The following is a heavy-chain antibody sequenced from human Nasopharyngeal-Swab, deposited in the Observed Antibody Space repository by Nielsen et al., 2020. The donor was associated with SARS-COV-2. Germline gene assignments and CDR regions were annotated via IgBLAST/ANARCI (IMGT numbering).Heavy chain of an antibody. CDR3: ARDLAMATIL. CDR2: ISSSGSTI. V-gene: IGHV3-48*03. D-gene: IGHD5-24*01. Sequence: GESLKISCAASGFTFSTYEMNWVRQAPGKGLEWLSYISSSGSTIYYADSVKGRFTISRDNAKNSLYLQMDSLGAEDTAVYYCARDLAMATILWGQGTLVTVSS. J-gene: IGHJ4*02. CDR1: GFTFSTYE.